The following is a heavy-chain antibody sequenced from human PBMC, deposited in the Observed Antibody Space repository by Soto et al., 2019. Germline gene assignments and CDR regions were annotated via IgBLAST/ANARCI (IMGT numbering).Heavy chain of an antibody. Sequence: PGGSLRLSCAASGFTFSSYSMNWVRQAPGKGLEWVSYISSSSSTIYYADSVKGRFTISRDNAKNSLYLQMNSLRDEDTAVYYCARDSGGTTSGYSYGMDVWGQGTTVTVSS. V-gene: IGHV3-48*02. CDR2: ISSSSSTI. CDR3: ARDSGGTTSGYSYGMDV. J-gene: IGHJ6*02. D-gene: IGHD1-1*01. CDR1: GFTFSSYS.